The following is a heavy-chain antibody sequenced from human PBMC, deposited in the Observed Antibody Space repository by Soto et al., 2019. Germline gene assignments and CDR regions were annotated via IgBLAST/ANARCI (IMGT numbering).Heavy chain of an antibody. CDR2: INHIGST. J-gene: IGHJ3*02. V-gene: IGHV4-34*01. CDR1: GGSFSGYY. Sequence: QVQLQQWGAGLLKPSETMSLTCAVYGGSFSGYYWSWIRQPPGKGLEWIGEINHIGSTNYNPSLKSRVPISVDTYKNQFSQKRSSVTAADTAVYYCARAPPTRGWGYCSGGICSGAFDIWGQGTMVTVSS. CDR3: ARAPPTRGWGYCSGGICSGAFDI. D-gene: IGHD2-15*01.